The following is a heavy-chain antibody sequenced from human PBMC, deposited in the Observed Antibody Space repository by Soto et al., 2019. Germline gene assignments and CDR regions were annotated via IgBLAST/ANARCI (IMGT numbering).Heavy chain of an antibody. CDR1: GFTVSSNY. V-gene: IGHV3-53*01. CDR2: IYSGGST. J-gene: IGHJ6*02. CDR3: ARDLVERDYYYGMDV. Sequence: GGSLRLSCAASGFTVSSNYMSWVRQAPGKGLEWVSVIYSGGSTYYADSVKGRFTISRDNSKNTLYLQMNSLRAEDTAVYYCARDLVERDYYYGMDVWGQGTTVPSP. D-gene: IGHD3-9*01.